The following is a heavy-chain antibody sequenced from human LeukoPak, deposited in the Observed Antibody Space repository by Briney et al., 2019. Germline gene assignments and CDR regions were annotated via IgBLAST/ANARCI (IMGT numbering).Heavy chain of an antibody. J-gene: IGHJ5*02. D-gene: IGHD2-15*01. Sequence: SGTLSLTCAVSGGSISSSNWWSWVRQPPGKGLEWIGEISHSGRTNYNPSLKSRVIISVDTSKNQFSLRLNSVTAADTAVYYCARPLGYCSDSRCPQSWFDPWGQGTLVTVSS. CDR3: ARPLGYCSDSRCPQSWFDP. CDR1: GGSISSSNW. CDR2: ISHSGRT. V-gene: IGHV4-4*02.